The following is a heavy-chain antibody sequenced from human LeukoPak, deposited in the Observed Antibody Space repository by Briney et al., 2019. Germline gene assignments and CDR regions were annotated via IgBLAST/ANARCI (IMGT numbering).Heavy chain of an antibody. Sequence: GASVKVSCKASGYTFTIYGISWVRQAPGQGLEWMGWISAYNGNTNYAQNLQGRVTMTTDTSTSTAYMELRSLRSDDTAVYYCARDFIGANYYYAMDVWGKGTTVTVSS. CDR2: ISAYNGNT. CDR3: ARDFIGANYYYAMDV. V-gene: IGHV1-18*04. D-gene: IGHD4/OR15-4a*01. CDR1: GYTFTIYG. J-gene: IGHJ6*04.